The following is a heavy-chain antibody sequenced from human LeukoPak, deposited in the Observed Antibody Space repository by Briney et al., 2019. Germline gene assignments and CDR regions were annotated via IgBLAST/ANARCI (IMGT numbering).Heavy chain of an antibody. Sequence: PGGSLRLSGAASGFTFSTYEMNWVRQAPGKGLEWISYISNSGNTIYHADSVKGRFTISRDNTKNSVYLQMNSLRGEDTGVYYCAMDSYGPDDYWGQGTLVTVSS. J-gene: IGHJ4*02. CDR3: AMDSYGPDDY. D-gene: IGHD5-18*01. CDR1: GFTFSTYE. V-gene: IGHV3-48*03. CDR2: ISNSGNTI.